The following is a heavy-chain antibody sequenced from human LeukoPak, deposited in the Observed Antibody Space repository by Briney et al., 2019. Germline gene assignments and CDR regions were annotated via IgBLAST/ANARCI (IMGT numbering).Heavy chain of an antibody. V-gene: IGHV3-7*01. CDR2: IKQDGSEK. Sequence: GGSLRLSCAASGFTFSSYWMSWVRRAPGKGLEWVSNIKQDGSEKYYVDSVKGRFTISRDNAKNSLYLQMNSLRAEDTAVYYCARTRLGYYDSSGLDYWGQGTLVTVSS. CDR3: ARTRLGYYDSSGLDY. D-gene: IGHD3-22*01. J-gene: IGHJ4*02. CDR1: GFTFSSYW.